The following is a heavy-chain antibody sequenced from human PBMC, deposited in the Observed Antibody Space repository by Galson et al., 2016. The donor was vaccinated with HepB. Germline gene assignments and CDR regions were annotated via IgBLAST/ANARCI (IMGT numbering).Heavy chain of an antibody. J-gene: IGHJ4*02. D-gene: IGHD4-17*01. V-gene: IGHV3-43*01. CDR3: ANEARDYEDYYFDY. Sequence: SLRLSCAASGFTFDDYTMHWVRQAPGKGLEWVSLITWDGNSTYYADSVKGRFTISRDNSKNSLYLQMNSLRTEDTALYYCANEARDYEDYYFDYWGQGTLVTVSS. CDR1: GFTFDDYT. CDR2: ITWDGNST.